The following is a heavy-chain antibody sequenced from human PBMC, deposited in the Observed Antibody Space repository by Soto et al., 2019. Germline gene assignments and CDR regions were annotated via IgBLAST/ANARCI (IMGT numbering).Heavy chain of an antibody. D-gene: IGHD2-15*01. CDR3: TACVGRTDNDY. V-gene: IGHV3-15*01. CDR2: IKSETDGGTT. Sequence: EVQLVESGGGLVKPGGSLRLSCAASGFTFTNAWMSWVRQAPGKGLEWVGRIKSETDGGTTDYAAPVKGRFTISRDDSENTLYLEMNSLKTEDTAEYYCTACVGRTDNDYWGQGTLVTVSS. J-gene: IGHJ4*02. CDR1: GFTFTNAW.